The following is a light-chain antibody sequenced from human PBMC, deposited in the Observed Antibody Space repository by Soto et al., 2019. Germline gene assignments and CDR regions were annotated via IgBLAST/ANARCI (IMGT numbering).Light chain of an antibody. V-gene: IGKV3-11*01. Sequence: EIVLTQSPATLSLSPGERATLSCRASESISSYLAWYQQRPGQAPSLFIYDASNRATGIPARFSGSGSGTDFTLTIDNLEPEDFAVYYCQQRSKWPLTFGGGTKVEI. CDR3: QQRSKWPLT. CDR2: DAS. CDR1: ESISSY. J-gene: IGKJ4*01.